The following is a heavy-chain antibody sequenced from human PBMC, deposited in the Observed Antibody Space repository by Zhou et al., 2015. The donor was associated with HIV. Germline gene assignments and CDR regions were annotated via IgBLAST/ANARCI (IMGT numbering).Heavy chain of an antibody. D-gene: IGHD6-19*01. Sequence: QVQLVQSGAEVKRPGASVKVSCKASGYTFTSYAVSWVRQAPGEGLEWMGWISAYNGNTNYAQRLQGRVTMTTDTSTSTAYMELRSLRSDDTAVYYCARELEAVAFHGMDGVGPRDHGHRLL. CDR2: ISAYNGNT. J-gene: IGHJ6*02. CDR1: GYTFTSYA. V-gene: IGHV1-18*01. CDR3: ARELEAVAFHGMDG.